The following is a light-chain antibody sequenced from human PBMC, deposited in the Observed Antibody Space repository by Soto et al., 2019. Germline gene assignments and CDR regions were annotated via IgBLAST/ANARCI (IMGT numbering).Light chain of an antibody. V-gene: IGKV3-15*01. CDR2: DAS. CDR1: QSVSSN. CDR3: QQYNNWPWT. Sequence: ENVLRQSPGTLSLSPGERATLACRASQSVSSNLAWYQQKPAQAPRLLIYDASTRDTGIPDRVSGSGSGTELTITISRLQSEDCAVYYGQQYNNWPWTFRQGTKVDIK. J-gene: IGKJ1*01.